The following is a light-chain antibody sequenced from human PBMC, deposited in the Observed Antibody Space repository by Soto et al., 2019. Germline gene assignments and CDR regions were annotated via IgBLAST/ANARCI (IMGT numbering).Light chain of an antibody. CDR3: QINVGAPRT. J-gene: IGKJ1*01. V-gene: IGKV1-27*01. CDR2: TAS. Sequence: DIQMTQSPSSLSASVGDRVTITCRASQDIGIYLAWYQQKSGRVPKLLIYTASTLQSGVPSRFSGSGSGTGFTLTIGSLQPEDVATYFCQINVGAPRTFGQGTKV. CDR1: QDIGIY.